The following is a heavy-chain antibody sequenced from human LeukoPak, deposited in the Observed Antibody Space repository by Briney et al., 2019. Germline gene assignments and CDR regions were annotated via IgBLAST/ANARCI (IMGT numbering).Heavy chain of an antibody. V-gene: IGHV3-23*01. CDR1: GFTFSSYA. Sequence: GGSLRLSCAASGFTFSSYAMSWVRQAPGKGLEWVSAISGSGGSTYYADSVKGRFTISRDNSKNTQYLQMNSLRAEDTAVYYCAKRQGNCSSTSCYRDYYYYGMDVWGQGTTVTVSS. D-gene: IGHD2-2*02. J-gene: IGHJ6*02. CDR2: ISGSGGST. CDR3: AKRQGNCSSTSCYRDYYYYGMDV.